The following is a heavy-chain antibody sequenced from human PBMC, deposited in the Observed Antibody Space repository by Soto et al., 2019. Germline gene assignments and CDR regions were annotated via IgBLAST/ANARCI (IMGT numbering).Heavy chain of an antibody. CDR2: IKQDGSEK. Sequence: GGSLRLSCAASGFTFSSYWMSWVRQAPGKGLEWVANIKQDGSEKYYVDSVKGRFTISRDNAKNSLYLQMNSLRAEDTAVYYCARGFDIVVVPAATNMDYYYMDVWGKGTTVTVSS. J-gene: IGHJ6*03. V-gene: IGHV3-7*01. CDR3: ARGFDIVVVPAATNMDYYYMDV. CDR1: GFTFSSYW. D-gene: IGHD2-2*01.